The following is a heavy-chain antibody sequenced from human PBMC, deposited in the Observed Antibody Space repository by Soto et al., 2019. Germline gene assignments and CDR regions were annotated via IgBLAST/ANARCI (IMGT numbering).Heavy chain of an antibody. Sequence: QVQLQQWGAGLLKPSETLSLTCAVYGGSFSGYYWTWIRQPPGTGLEWIGEINHSGSTNYNPSLQSRVTISGDTSKNQFSLKLTSVTAADTAVYYCARDKITGLFDYWGQGPLVTVSS. J-gene: IGHJ4*02. D-gene: IGHD2-8*02. CDR1: GGSFSGYY. CDR2: INHSGST. V-gene: IGHV4-34*01. CDR3: ARDKITGLFDY.